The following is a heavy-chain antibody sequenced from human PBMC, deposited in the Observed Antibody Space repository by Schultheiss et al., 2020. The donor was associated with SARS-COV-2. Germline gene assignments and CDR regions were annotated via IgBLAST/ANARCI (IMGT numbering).Heavy chain of an antibody. J-gene: IGHJ6*02. CDR1: GFTFSDYY. CDR2: ISSSSSYN. CDR3: ARGGREDQRLVRDFYGLDV. V-gene: IGHV3-11*06. D-gene: IGHD3-10*01. Sequence: GGSLRLSCAASGFTFSDYYMSWIRQAPGKGLEWVSSISSSSSYNYYADSVKGRFTISRDNANNSLYLQMSSLRAEDTAVYYCARGGREDQRLVRDFYGLDVWGQGTTVTVSS.